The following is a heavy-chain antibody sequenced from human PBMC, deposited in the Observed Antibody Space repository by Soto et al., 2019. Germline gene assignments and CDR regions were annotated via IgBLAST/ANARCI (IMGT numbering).Heavy chain of an antibody. Sequence: QLQLQESGPGLVKPSETLSLTCSVSGDSIGSSTNYLGWIRQPPGKGLEWFGTIYHMGNTYYNPTLKSRVAISVDMSKTQFSLRLNSVTAADTAVYYCARHEWLQLWLVTEYWGQGALVTVSS. J-gene: IGHJ4*02. CDR3: ARHEWLQLWLVTEY. CDR1: GDSIGSSTNY. D-gene: IGHD5-18*01. CDR2: IYHMGNT. V-gene: IGHV4-39*01.